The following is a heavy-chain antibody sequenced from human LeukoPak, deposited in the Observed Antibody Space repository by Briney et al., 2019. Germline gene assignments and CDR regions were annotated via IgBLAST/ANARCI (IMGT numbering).Heavy chain of an antibody. CDR3: ARDDCSGGSCYPGYFDY. CDR1: GFTFSSYS. D-gene: IGHD2-15*01. J-gene: IGHJ4*02. V-gene: IGHV3-21*01. Sequence: GGSLRLSCAASGFTFSSYSMNWVRQAPGKGLEWVSSISSSSSYIYYADSVKGRFTISRDNAKNSLYLQMNSLRAEDTAVYYCARDDCSGGSCYPGYFDYWGRGTLVTVSS. CDR2: ISSSSSYI.